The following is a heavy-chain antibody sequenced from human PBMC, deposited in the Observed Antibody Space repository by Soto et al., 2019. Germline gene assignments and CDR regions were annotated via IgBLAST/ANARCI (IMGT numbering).Heavy chain of an antibody. Sequence: QVQLVQSGAEVKKPGASVKVSCKASGYTFTTYYVHWVRQAPGQGLEWMGWINPNSGDTNSAQNFQGRVTMTRDTSMSTAYMALSRLRSDDTAVYYCAREGAYDSRGFSDSWGQGTLVTVSS. CDR1: GYTFTTYY. CDR3: AREGAYDSRGFSDS. V-gene: IGHV1-2*02. J-gene: IGHJ4*02. D-gene: IGHD3-22*01. CDR2: INPNSGDT.